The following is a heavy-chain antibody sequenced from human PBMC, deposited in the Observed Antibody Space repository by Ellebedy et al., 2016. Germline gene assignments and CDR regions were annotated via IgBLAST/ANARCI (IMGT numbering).Heavy chain of an antibody. V-gene: IGHV4-39*07. D-gene: IGHD6-19*01. Sequence: SETLSLXXTVSGGSISSSSYYWGWIRQPPGKGLEWIGSIYYSGSTYYNPSLKSRVTISVDTSKNQFSLKLSSVTAADTAVYYCARDPIIAVAGYYYYYGMDVWGQGTTVTVSS. CDR3: ARDPIIAVAGYYYYYGMDV. J-gene: IGHJ6*02. CDR1: GGSISSSSYY. CDR2: IYYSGST.